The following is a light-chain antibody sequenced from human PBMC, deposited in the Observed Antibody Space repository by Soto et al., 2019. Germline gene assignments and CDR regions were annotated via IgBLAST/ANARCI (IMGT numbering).Light chain of an antibody. CDR3: QQNLGVHT. J-gene: IGKJ1*01. CDR2: AAS. V-gene: IGKV1-5*01. CDR1: QSIINW. Sequence: DIQMTQSPSTLSASVGDRVTITCRASQSIINWLGWYQQKPGKAPKLLIYAASSLQSGVPSRFSGSGSGTDFTLTISSLQPEDFAVYYCQQNLGVHTFGQGTKVDIK.